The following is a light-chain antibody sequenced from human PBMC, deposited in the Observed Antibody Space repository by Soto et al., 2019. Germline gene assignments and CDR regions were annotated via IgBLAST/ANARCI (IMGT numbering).Light chain of an antibody. Sequence: QSALTQPPSASGSPGQSVAISCTGTSSDVGGYNYVSWYQQHPGKAPKLMIYEVNKRPSGVPDRFSGSKSGNTASLTVSGLQAAYEADYYCSSYAGSSNVFGTGTKLTVL. V-gene: IGLV2-8*01. CDR1: SSDVGGYNY. CDR3: SSYAGSSNV. J-gene: IGLJ1*01. CDR2: EVN.